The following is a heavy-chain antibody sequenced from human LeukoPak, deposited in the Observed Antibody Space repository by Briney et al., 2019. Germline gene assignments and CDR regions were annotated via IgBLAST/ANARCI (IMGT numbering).Heavy chain of an antibody. J-gene: IGHJ3*02. Sequence: ASVKVSCKASGYTFTSYGISWVRQAPGQELEWMGWISAYNGNTNYAQKLQGRVTMTTDTSTSTAYMELRSLRSDDTAVYYCARGALIYDILTGSGSSDAFDIWGQGTMVTVSS. D-gene: IGHD3-9*01. V-gene: IGHV1-18*04. CDR2: ISAYNGNT. CDR1: GYTFTSYG. CDR3: ARGALIYDILTGSGSSDAFDI.